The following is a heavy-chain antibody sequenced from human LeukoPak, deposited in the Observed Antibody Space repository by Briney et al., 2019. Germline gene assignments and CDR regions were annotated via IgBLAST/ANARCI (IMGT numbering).Heavy chain of an antibody. CDR1: GGSLSGYY. CDR2: INHSGNT. Sequence: SETLSLTCAVYGGSLSGYYWSWIRQPPGKGLEWIGEINHSGNTNYNPSLKSRVTISVDTCKNQFALKLSSVAAADTAVYYCARVKHWGGDYWGQGTLVTVSS. J-gene: IGHJ4*02. CDR3: ARVKHWGGDY. V-gene: IGHV4-34*01. D-gene: IGHD7-27*01.